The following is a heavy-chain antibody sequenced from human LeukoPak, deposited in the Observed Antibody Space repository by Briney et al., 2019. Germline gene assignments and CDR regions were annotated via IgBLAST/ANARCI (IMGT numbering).Heavy chain of an antibody. D-gene: IGHD6-13*01. Sequence: PSETLSLTCTVAGGSISSYYWSWIRQPPGKGLEWSGYIYYSGSTNYNPSLKSRVTISVDTSKNQFSLKLSSVIAADTAVYYCARGTPDSIADAFDIWGQGTMVTVSS. J-gene: IGHJ3*02. V-gene: IGHV4-59*01. CDR1: GGSISSYY. CDR3: ARGTPDSIADAFDI. CDR2: IYYSGST.